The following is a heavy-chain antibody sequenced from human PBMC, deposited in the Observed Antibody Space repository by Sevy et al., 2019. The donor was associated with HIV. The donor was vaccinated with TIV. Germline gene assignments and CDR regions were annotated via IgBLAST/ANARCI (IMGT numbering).Heavy chain of an antibody. Sequence: GGSLRLSCAAPGFTFNSYTMNWVRQAPGKGLEWVSSVSFASNYIYYADSVRGRFTISRDNAKNSLYLQMNSLRAEDTAVYYCARPYGSGSWEAFDLWGQGTMVTVSS. J-gene: IGHJ3*01. CDR2: VSFASNYI. V-gene: IGHV3-21*01. CDR3: ARPYGSGSWEAFDL. D-gene: IGHD3-10*01. CDR1: GFTFNSYT.